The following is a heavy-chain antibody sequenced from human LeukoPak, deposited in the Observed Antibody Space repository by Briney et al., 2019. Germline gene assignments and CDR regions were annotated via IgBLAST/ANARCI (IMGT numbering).Heavy chain of an antibody. D-gene: IGHD3-22*01. CDR2: IIPIFGIV. CDR1: GGTLSSYA. J-gene: IGHJ4*02. CDR3: ARADSSGYSLDENFDY. Sequence: GASVKVSCKASGGTLSSYAINWVRQAPGHGLEWIGRIIPIFGIVNYAQNFQGRVTITADKSTNTAYMELSSLRSEDTAFYYCARADSSGYSLDENFDYWGQGTLVTVSS. V-gene: IGHV1-69*04.